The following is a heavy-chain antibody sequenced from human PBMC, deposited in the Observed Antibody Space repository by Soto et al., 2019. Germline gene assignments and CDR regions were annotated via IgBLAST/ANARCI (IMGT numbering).Heavy chain of an antibody. Sequence: SETLSLTCAVSGGSFRCFYWTWIRQSPGKGLEWLGDINHVGITNYNPSLKSRVSIPVDTSKSQFSLKLSSVTAADTAVYYCKAGYSRGWRGYYFDYWGQGTLVTVSS. V-gene: IGHV4-34*03. J-gene: IGHJ4*02. CDR3: KAGYSRGWRGYYFDY. CDR2: INHVGIT. CDR1: GGSFRCFY. D-gene: IGHD6-19*01.